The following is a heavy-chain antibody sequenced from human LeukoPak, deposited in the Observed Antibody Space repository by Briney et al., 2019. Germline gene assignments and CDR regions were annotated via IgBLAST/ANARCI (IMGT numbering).Heavy chain of an antibody. CDR1: GYSFSTHW. D-gene: IGHD1-7*01. Sequence: PGESLKISCKGFGYSFSTHWIAWVRQMPGKGLEWMGIICPGDSDTRYSPSFQGQVTISVDKSISTAYLQWSSLKASDTAMYYCARPPRGGTSKFDYWGQGTLISVSS. CDR2: ICPGDSDT. V-gene: IGHV5-51*01. J-gene: IGHJ4*02. CDR3: ARPPRGGTSKFDY.